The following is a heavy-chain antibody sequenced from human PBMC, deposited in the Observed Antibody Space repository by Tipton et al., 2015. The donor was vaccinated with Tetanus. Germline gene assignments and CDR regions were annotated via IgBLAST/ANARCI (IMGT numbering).Heavy chain of an antibody. J-gene: IGHJ4*02. CDR1: GFSFSNHW. CDR3: VRDRGTPYGAGTYNFDF. D-gene: IGHD3-10*01. V-gene: IGHV3-74*01. Sequence: SLRLSCAASGFSFSNHWMHWIRQGPGKELVWLARIKSDGSSTSYADSAQGRFSISRDNAKNTLYLQMKSLRAGDTAVYFCVRDRGTPYGAGTYNFDFWGPGNPGHRLL. CDR2: IKSDGSST.